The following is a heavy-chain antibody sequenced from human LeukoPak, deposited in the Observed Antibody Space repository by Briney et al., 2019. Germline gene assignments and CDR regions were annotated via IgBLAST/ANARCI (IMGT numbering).Heavy chain of an antibody. Sequence: VASVKVSCKASGYTFTGYYMHWVRQAPGQGLEWMGWINPNSGGTNYAQKFQGRVTMTRDTSISTAYMELSRLRSDDTAVYYCARDIYCSSTSCYTVQLDYWGQGTLVTVSS. CDR1: GYTFTGYY. CDR3: ARDIYCSSTSCYTVQLDY. V-gene: IGHV1-2*02. CDR2: INPNSGGT. J-gene: IGHJ4*02. D-gene: IGHD2-2*02.